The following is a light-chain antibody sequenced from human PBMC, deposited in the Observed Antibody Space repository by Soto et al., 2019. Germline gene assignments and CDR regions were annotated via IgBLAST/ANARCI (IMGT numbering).Light chain of an antibody. V-gene: IGKV3D-15*01. CDR2: DIF. J-gene: IGKJ4*01. CDR3: QQYNSWPLT. CDR1: QSVGSD. Sequence: EIVMTQSPATLSVSPGERATLSCRASQSVGSDLAWYQQKPGQAPRLVIYDIFTRATGVTTRISGSGSGTEFTLTISSLQSEDFAVYYCQQYNSWPLTFGEGTKVDIK.